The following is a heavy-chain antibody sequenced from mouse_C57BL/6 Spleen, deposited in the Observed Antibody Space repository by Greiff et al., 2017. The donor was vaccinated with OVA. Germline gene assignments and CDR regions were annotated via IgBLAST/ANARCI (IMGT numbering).Heavy chain of an antibody. CDR2: IDPSDSET. D-gene: IGHD1-1*01. Sequence: QVQLQQSGAELVRPGSSVKLSCKASGYTFTSYWMHWVKQRPIQGLEWIGNIDPSDSETHYNQKFKDKATLTVDKSSSTAYMQLSSLTSEDSAVYYCARSGYYGSYWYFDVWGTGTTVTVSS. V-gene: IGHV1-52*01. J-gene: IGHJ1*03. CDR1: GYTFTSYW. CDR3: ARSGYYGSYWYFDV.